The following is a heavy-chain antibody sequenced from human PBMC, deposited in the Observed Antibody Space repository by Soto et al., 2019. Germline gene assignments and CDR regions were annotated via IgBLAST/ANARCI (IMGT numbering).Heavy chain of an antibody. CDR1: GGTFSSYT. Sequence: QVQLVQSGAEVKKPGSSVKVSCKASGGTFSSYTISWVRQAPGQGLEWMGRIIPILGIANYAQKFQGRGTISADKSTSTADRELSSLSSEDTAVDYCARFRASSGMVVWGQGTTVTVSS. V-gene: IGHV1-69*02. CDR3: ARFRASSGMVV. D-gene: IGHD3-10*01. J-gene: IGHJ6*02. CDR2: IIPILGIA.